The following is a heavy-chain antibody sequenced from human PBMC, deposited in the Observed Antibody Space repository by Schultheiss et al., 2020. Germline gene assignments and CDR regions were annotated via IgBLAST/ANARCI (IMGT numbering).Heavy chain of an antibody. D-gene: IGHD3-9*01. J-gene: IGHJ6*02. CDR3: AHRRGYDILTGRYGMDV. CDR1: GFSLSNARMG. V-gene: IGHV2-26*01. Sequence: SGPTLVKPTETLTLTCTVSGFSLSNARMGVSWIRQPPGKALEWLAHIFSNDEKSYSTSLKSRLTISKDTSKSQVVLTMTNMDPVDTATYYCAHRRGYDILTGRYGMDVWGQGTTVNVS. CDR2: IFSNDEK.